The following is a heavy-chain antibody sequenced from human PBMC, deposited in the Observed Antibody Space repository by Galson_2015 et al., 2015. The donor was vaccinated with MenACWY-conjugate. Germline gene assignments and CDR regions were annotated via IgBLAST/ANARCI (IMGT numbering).Heavy chain of an antibody. J-gene: IGHJ4*02. CDR3: ARQRPGEAVTPPFDY. V-gene: IGHV5-51*01. CDR1: GYSFTSYW. CDR2: IYPGDSDT. D-gene: IGHD2-15*01. Sequence: QSGAEVKKPGESLKISCTGSGYSFTSYWIGWVRQMPGKGLEWMGIIYPGDSDTRYSPSFQGQVTISADKSISTAYLQWSSLKASDTAMYYCARQRPGEAVTPPFDYWGQGTLVTVSS.